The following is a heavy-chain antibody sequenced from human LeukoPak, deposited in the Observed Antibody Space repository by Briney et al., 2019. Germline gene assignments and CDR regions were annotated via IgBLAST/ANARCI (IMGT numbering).Heavy chain of an antibody. CDR1: GYSFTSYW. Sequence: GESLKISCKGSGYSFTSYWIGWVRQMPGKGLEWMGIIYPGDSDATYSPSFQGLVTISADKSISTAYLQWSSLKASDTAMYYCARRDGYCSSTSCYADYYYGMDVWGQGTTVTVSS. CDR3: ARRDGYCSSTSCYADYYYGMDV. J-gene: IGHJ6*02. V-gene: IGHV5-51*01. D-gene: IGHD2-2*01. CDR2: IYPGDSDA.